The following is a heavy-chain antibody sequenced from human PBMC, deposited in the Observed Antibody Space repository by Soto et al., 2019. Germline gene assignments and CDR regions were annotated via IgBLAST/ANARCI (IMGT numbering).Heavy chain of an antibody. CDR3: TTDIVVVPAAIRSAYAFDI. CDR1: GFTFSNAW. J-gene: IGHJ3*02. D-gene: IGHD2-2*01. Sequence: GGSLRLSCAASGFTFSNAWMSWVRQSPGKGLEWVGRIKSKTDGGTTDYAAPVKGRFTISRDDSKNTLYLQMNSLKTEDTAVYYCTTDIVVVPAAIRSAYAFDIWGQGTMVTVSS. CDR2: IKSKTDGGTT. V-gene: IGHV3-15*01.